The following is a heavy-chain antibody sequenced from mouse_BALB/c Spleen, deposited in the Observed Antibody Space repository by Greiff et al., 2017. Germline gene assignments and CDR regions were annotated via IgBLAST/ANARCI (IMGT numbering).Heavy chain of an antibody. CDR1: GFTLTSSG. CDR2: IWSAGST. CDR3: SKGGGNYDEYYAMDY. D-gene: IGHD2-1*01. V-gene: IGHV2-3*01. J-gene: IGHJ4*01. Sequence: VKLVESGPGLVAPSQSLSITCTVSGFTLTSSGVSWVRQPPGKGLEWLGVIWSAGSTNNHSAHISRLSISKDNSKCHVSLKLISLRTDDTATYYCSKGGGNYDEYYAMDYWGQGTSVTVSS.